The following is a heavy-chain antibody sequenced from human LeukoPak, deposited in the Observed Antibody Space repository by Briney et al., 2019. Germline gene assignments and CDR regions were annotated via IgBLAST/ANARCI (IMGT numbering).Heavy chain of an antibody. D-gene: IGHD5-18*01. CDR3: AKAYLFRGYSYGYWGDLGN. CDR1: GFTFSSYA. V-gene: IGHV3-23*01. CDR2: ISGSGGST. J-gene: IGHJ4*02. Sequence: PGGSLRLSCAASGFTFSSYAMSWVRQAPGKGLEWVSAISGSGGSTYYADSVKGRFTISSDNSKNTLYLQMNSLRAEDTAVYYCAKAYLFRGYSYGYWGDLGNWGQGTLVTVSS.